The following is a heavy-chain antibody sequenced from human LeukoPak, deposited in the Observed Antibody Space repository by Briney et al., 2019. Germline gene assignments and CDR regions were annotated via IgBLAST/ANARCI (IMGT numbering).Heavy chain of an antibody. V-gene: IGHV1-2*02. Sequence: GASVKVSCKASGYTFTGYYMHWVRQAPGQGLEWMGWINPNSGGTNYAQKFQGRVTMTRDTSISTACMELSRLRSDDTAVYYCAREGSITMVRGVYFDPWGQGTLVTVSS. J-gene: IGHJ5*02. CDR3: AREGSITMVRGVYFDP. D-gene: IGHD3-10*01. CDR1: GYTFTGYY. CDR2: INPNSGGT.